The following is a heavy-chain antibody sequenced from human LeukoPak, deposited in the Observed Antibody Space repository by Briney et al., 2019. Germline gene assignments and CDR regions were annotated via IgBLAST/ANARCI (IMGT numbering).Heavy chain of an antibody. Sequence: PSETLSLTCAVSGGSISSGGYYWSWIRQPPGKGLEWIGYIYYSGSTNYNPSLKSRVTISVDTSKNQFSLKLSSVTAADTAVYYCARLRVGYFDHYYFDYWGQGTLVTVSS. CDR3: ARLRVGYFDHYYFDY. V-gene: IGHV4-61*08. CDR2: IYYSGST. CDR1: GGSISSGGYY. D-gene: IGHD3-9*01. J-gene: IGHJ4*02.